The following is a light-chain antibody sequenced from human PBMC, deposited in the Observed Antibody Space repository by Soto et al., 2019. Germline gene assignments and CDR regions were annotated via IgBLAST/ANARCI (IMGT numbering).Light chain of an antibody. V-gene: IGLV2-14*01. J-gene: IGLJ1*01. CDR1: GSDVGGYNY. CDR3: GSYTSSNTNV. Sequence: QSVLTQPASVAGSPGQSITFSCTGTGSDVGGYNYVSWYQQHPGKAPKLMIYEVTNRPSGVSNRFSGSKSGNMASLTISGLQAEDEADYYCGSYTSSNTNVFGAGTKVTVL. CDR2: EVT.